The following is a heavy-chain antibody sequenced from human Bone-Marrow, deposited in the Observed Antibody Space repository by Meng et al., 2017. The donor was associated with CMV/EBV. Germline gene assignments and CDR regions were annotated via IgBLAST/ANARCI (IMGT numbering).Heavy chain of an antibody. CDR3: AKEVPADY. D-gene: IGHD1-1*01. Sequence: LSLTCAASGFTFSSYWMHWVRQAPGKGLEWVSGISGSGGSTFYADSMKGRFTISRDNSKNTLYLQMNSLRAEDTAIYYCAKEVPADYWGQGTLVTVSS. CDR1: GFTFSSYW. V-gene: IGHV3-23*01. J-gene: IGHJ4*02. CDR2: ISGSGGST.